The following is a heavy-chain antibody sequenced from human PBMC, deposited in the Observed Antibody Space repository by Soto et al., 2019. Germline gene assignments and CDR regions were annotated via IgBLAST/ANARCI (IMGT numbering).Heavy chain of an antibody. CDR2: INHSGST. V-gene: IGHV4-34*01. CDR1: GGSFNGYY. J-gene: IGHJ5*02. Sequence: SETLSLTCAVYGGSFNGYYWSWIRQPPGKGLEWIGEINHSGSTNYNPSLKSRVTISVDTSKNQFSLKLSSVTAADTAVYYCARARYYYGSGSYYKGGYNWFDPWGQGTLVTVSS. CDR3: ARARYYYGSGSYYKGGYNWFDP. D-gene: IGHD3-10*01.